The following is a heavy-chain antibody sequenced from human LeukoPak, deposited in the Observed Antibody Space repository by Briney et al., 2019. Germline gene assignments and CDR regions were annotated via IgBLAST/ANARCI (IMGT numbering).Heavy chain of an antibody. CDR3: ARDRYYYDSSGYDPYFDY. D-gene: IGHD3-22*01. J-gene: IGHJ4*02. CDR1: GGSISNSPYY. V-gene: IGHV4-39*07. Sequence: SETLSLTCTVSGGSISNSPYYWAWIRQSPGKGLEWIGSIFYTGRTYYNPSLESQVSISVDTSKNHLSLTLTSVTAADTAVYYCARDRYYYDSSGYDPYFDYWGQGTLVTVSS. CDR2: IFYTGRT.